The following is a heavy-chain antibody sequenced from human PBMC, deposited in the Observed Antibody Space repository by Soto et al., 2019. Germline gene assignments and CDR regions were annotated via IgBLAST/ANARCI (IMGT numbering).Heavy chain of an antibody. Sequence: ASVKVSCEASGYTFNSYGISWVRQAPGQGLEWMGWISAYNGNRNYAQKFQGRVTMTTDTSTSTAYMELRSLRSDDTAVYNCARHGPPLDYWGQGTPVTVSS. CDR2: ISAYNGNR. V-gene: IGHV1-18*01. CDR1: GYTFNSYG. CDR3: ARHGPPLDY. J-gene: IGHJ4*02.